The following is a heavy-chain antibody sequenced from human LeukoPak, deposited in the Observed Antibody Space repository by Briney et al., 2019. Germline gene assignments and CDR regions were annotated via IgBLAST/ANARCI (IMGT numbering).Heavy chain of an antibody. D-gene: IGHD3-16*02. Sequence: GASVNVSYKASGYTFTSKYIHWVRQAPGQGLDWMGMIIPGGGSTTYAQKFRDRVTMTRDASTSTVYMELSGLRSEDTALYYCATAGGIIEFFDFWGRGTLVTVSS. CDR3: ATAGGIIEFFDF. CDR1: GYTFTSKY. J-gene: IGHJ2*01. CDR2: IIPGGGST. V-gene: IGHV1-46*01.